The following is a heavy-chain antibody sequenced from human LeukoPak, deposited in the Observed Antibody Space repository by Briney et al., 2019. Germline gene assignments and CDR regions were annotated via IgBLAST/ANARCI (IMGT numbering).Heavy chain of an antibody. J-gene: IGHJ4*02. CDR2: ISGSGGTT. D-gene: IGHD1-26*01. CDR1: GFTFTTFA. V-gene: IGHV3-23*01. Sequence: GGSLRLSCAASGFTFTTFAMTWVRQAPGKGLEWVSAISGSGGTTYYADSVRGRFTISRDNLKNTLYLQMNSLRAEDTAVYYCAKDRGYWGQGTLVTVSS. CDR3: AKDRGY.